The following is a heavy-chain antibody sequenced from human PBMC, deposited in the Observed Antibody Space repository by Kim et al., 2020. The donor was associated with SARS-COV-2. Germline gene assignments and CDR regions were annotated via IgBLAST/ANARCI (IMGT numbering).Heavy chain of an antibody. CDR1: GFTFSSYA. V-gene: IGHV3-30*04. Sequence: GGSLRLSCAASGFTFSSYAMHWVRQAPGKGLEWVAVISYDGDNKYYADSVKGRFTISRDNSKNTLYLQMNSLRAEDTAVYYCARGSSSSLSRRYYYYGMDVWGQGTTVTVSS. CDR2: ISYDGDNK. CDR3: ARGSSSSLSRRYYYYGMDV. J-gene: IGHJ6*02. D-gene: IGHD6-6*01.